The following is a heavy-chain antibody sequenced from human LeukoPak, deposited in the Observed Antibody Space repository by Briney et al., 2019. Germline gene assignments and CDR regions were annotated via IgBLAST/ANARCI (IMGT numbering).Heavy chain of an antibody. CDR3: ATYRRIPNHVLR. CDR1: GYTLTELS. D-gene: IGHD1-14*01. CDR2: FEPEDGET. Sequence: ASVKVSCKVSGYTLTELSMHWVRQAPGKGLEWVGGFEPEDGETIYAQKFQGRVTMTEDSSTDTAYMELSSLRSEDTAVYYCATYRRIPNHVLRWGQGTLVTVSS. V-gene: IGHV1-24*01. J-gene: IGHJ4*02.